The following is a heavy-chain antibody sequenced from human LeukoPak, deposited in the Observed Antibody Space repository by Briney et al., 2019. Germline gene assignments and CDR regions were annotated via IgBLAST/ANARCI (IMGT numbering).Heavy chain of an antibody. CDR1: GYRFTTDY. V-gene: IGHV5-51*01. Sequence: GGSLKISCKASGYRFTTDYIGWVRQMPGEGLGRMGIIYPDDSETNYSPSFQGQVSMSVDKSITAAYLQWSSLNASDAAIYFCAREAYGSHFDAFDIWGQGTMVTVS. CDR2: IYPDDSET. J-gene: IGHJ3*02. CDR3: AREAYGSHFDAFDI. D-gene: IGHD3-22*01.